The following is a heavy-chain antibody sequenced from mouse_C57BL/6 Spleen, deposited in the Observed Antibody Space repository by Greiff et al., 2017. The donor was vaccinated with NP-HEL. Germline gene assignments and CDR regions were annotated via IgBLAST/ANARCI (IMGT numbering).Heavy chain of an antibody. CDR3: ARGRNWAFYAMDY. D-gene: IGHD4-1*01. CDR2: INPNNGGT. Sequence: VQLQQSGPELVKPGASVKIPCKASGYTFTDYNMDWVKQSHGKSLEWIGDINPNNGGTIYNQKFKGKATLTVDKSSSTAYLELRSLTSEDTAVYYCARGRNWAFYAMDYWGQGTSVTVSS. CDR1: GYTFTDYN. J-gene: IGHJ4*01. V-gene: IGHV1-18*01.